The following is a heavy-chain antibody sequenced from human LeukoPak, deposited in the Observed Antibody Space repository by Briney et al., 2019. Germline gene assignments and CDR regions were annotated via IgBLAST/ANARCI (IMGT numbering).Heavy chain of an antibody. D-gene: IGHD4-23*01. Sequence: WVRQMPGKGLEWIGYIYYSGSTYYNPSLKSRVTISVDTSKNQFSLKLSSVTAADTAVYYCARDLLNEGNHLDYWGQGTLVTVSS. CDR2: IYYSGST. J-gene: IGHJ4*02. V-gene: IGHV4-30-4*08. CDR3: ARDLLNEGNHLDY.